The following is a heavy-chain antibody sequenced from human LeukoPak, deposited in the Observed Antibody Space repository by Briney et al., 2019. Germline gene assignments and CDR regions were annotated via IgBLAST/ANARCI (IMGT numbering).Heavy chain of an antibody. D-gene: IGHD2-21*01. CDR1: GYAIGSSHY. J-gene: IGHJ2*01. Sequence: PSETLSLTCDVSGYAIGSSHYWGWIRQPPGRGLQWIGHVNFHGTSAYNASLRGRVTISIEASKHRFSLRLTSVTGADAAIYYCARVVSQAAPDWYMDVWGGGTVVIVSS. CDR3: ARVVSQAAPDWYMDV. V-gene: IGHV4-38-2*01. CDR2: VNFHGTS.